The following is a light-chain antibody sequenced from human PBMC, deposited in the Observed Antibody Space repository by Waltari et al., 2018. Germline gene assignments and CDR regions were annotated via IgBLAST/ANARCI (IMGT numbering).Light chain of an antibody. CDR3: QSFDTSLSGGVV. CDR2: GNN. J-gene: IGLJ2*01. V-gene: IGLV1-40*01. Sequence: QSVLTQPPSVSGAPGQRVTISSTGSSTNIGAGHDVHWYQDFPGAAPKLLIYGNNNRPSGVPDRFSGSKSGTSASLAITGLQAEDEAHYYCQSFDTSLSGGVVFGGGTKVTVL. CDR1: STNIGAGHD.